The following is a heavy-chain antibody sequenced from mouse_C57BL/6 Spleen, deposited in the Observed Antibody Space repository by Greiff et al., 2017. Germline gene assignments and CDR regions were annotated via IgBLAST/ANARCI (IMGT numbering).Heavy chain of an antibody. V-gene: IGHV6-3*01. CDR2: IRLKSDNYAT. J-gene: IGHJ4*01. Sequence: EVKLVESGGGLVQPGGSMKLSCVASGFTFSNYWMNWVRQSPEKGLEWVAQIRLKSDNYATHYAESVKGRFTISRDDSKSSVYLQMNNLRAEDTGIYYCTNDYPYAMDYWGQGTSVTVSS. D-gene: IGHD2-4*01. CDR1: GFTFSNYW. CDR3: TNDYPYAMDY.